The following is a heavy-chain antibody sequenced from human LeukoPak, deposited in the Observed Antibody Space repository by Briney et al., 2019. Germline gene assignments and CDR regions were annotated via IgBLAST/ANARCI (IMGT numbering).Heavy chain of an antibody. V-gene: IGHV5-51*01. CDR1: GYSFTNYW. CDR2: IYPGDSDT. CDR3: ARHTELWGPPGY. J-gene: IGHJ4*02. Sequence: GGSLKIFCNSSGYSFTNYWIGWVRQMPGRGLEGMGIIYPGDSDTRYCPPFQGQVTISADKSINTAYLQWSSMKASDTAMYYCARHTELWGPPGYWGQGTLVTVSS. D-gene: IGHD5-18*01.